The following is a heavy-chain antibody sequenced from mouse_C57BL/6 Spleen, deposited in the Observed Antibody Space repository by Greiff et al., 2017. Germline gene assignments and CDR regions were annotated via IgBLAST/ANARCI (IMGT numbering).Heavy chain of an antibody. V-gene: IGHV3-1*01. CDR3: ARGYDGYYLDY. Sequence: EVKLVESGPGMVKPSQSLSLTCTVTGYSITSGYDWHWIRHFPGNKLEWMGYISYSGSTNYNPSLKSRISITHDTSKNHFFLKLNSVTTEDTAKYYCARGYDGYYLDYWGQGTTLTVSS. J-gene: IGHJ2*01. CDR2: ISYSGST. D-gene: IGHD2-3*01. CDR1: GYSITSGYD.